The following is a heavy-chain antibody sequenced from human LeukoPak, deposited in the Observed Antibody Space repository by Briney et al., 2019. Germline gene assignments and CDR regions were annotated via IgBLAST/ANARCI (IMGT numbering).Heavy chain of an antibody. Sequence: SETLSLTCAVYGGXFSGYYCSWIRQPPGKGLEWIGEINHSGSTNYNPSLKSRVTISVDTSKNQFSLKLSSVTAADTAVYYCARGITMVRGVLSRPFDYWGQGTLVTVSS. J-gene: IGHJ4*02. CDR2: INHSGST. D-gene: IGHD3-10*01. CDR1: GGXFSGYY. V-gene: IGHV4-34*01. CDR3: ARGITMVRGVLSRPFDY.